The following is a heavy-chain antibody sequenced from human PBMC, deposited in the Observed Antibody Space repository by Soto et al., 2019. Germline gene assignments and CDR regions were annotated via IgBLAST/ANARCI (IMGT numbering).Heavy chain of an antibody. CDR2: ISISSSTR. Sequence: EVQLVESGGGLVQPGGSLRLSCAASGFTFSSYVINWVRQAPGKGLEWVSYISISSSTRYYADSVRGRFTISRDNAKNSLYQQMNSLRDADTAVYDCARGGGFFDYWGQGTLVTVSS. V-gene: IGHV3-48*02. CDR1: GFTFSSYV. CDR3: ARGGGFFDY. D-gene: IGHD3-10*01. J-gene: IGHJ4*02.